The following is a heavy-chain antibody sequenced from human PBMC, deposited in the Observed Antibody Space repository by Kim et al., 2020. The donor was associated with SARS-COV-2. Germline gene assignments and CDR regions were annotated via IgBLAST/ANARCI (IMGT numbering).Heavy chain of an antibody. D-gene: IGHD3-9*01. CDR3: ARHGLLLRYFDWAPKAFDI. V-gene: IGHV4-39*01. J-gene: IGHJ3*02. Sequence: SRVTISVDTSKNQFSLKLSSVTAADTAVYYCARHGLLLRYFDWAPKAFDIWGQGTMVTVSS.